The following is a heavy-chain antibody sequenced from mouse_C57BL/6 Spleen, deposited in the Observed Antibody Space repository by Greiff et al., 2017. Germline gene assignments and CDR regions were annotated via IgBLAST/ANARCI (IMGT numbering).Heavy chain of an antibody. CDR1: GYTFTSYW. V-gene: IGHV1-69*01. Sequence: QVQLQQPGAELVMPGASVKLSCKASGYTFTSYWMHWVKQRPGQGLEWIGEIDPSDSYTNYNQKFKGKSTLTVDKSSSTAYMQLSSLTSEDSAVYYCARSPLDSSGHGAMDYWGQGTSVTVSS. CDR3: ARSPLDSSGHGAMDY. J-gene: IGHJ4*01. CDR2: IDPSDSYT. D-gene: IGHD3-2*02.